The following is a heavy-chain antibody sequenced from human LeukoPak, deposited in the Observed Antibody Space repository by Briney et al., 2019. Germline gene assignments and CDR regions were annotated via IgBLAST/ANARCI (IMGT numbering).Heavy chain of an antibody. CDR2: FFFGGSS. CDR1: GGSIRSYS. D-gene: IGHD6-19*01. Sequence: SETLSLTCTASGGSIRSYSLSWIRQPPGKGLEWFGGFFFGGSSAYNPSLQSRVTITVDTSKNQLCLRVSSVTASDTAVYYCARRRYISGQIDYGGEGTLVTVSS. CDR3: ARRRYISGQIDY. J-gene: IGHJ4*02. V-gene: IGHV4-59*08.